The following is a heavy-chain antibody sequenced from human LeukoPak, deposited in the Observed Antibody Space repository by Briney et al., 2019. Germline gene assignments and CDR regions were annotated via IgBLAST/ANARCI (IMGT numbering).Heavy chain of an antibody. J-gene: IGHJ6*03. CDR3: ARARGASYYHYYYYMDV. D-gene: IGHD3-10*01. V-gene: IGHV3-7*01. CDR2: IKQDGSEK. CDR1: GFTFSRYW. Sequence: PGGSLRLSCAASGFTFSRYWMSWVGQAPGKGLEWVANIKQDGSEKYYVDCVKGRFTISRDNAKNSLYLQMNSLRAEDTAVYYCARARGASYYHYYYYMDVWGKGTTVTVSS.